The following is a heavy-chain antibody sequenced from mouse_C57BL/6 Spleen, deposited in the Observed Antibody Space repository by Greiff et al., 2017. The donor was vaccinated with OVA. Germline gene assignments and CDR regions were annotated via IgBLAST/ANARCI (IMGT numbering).Heavy chain of an antibody. D-gene: IGHD2-4*01. V-gene: IGHV5-9*01. J-gene: IGHJ1*03. CDR1: GFTFSSYT. CDR2: ISGGGGNT. CDR3: ARRYYDYDTWYFDV. Sequence: EVQVVESGGGLVKPGGSLKLSCAASGFTFSSYTMSWVRQTPEKRLEWVATISGGGGNTYYPDSVKGRFTISRDNAKNTLYLQMGSLRSEDTALYYCARRYYDYDTWYFDVWGTGTTVTVSS.